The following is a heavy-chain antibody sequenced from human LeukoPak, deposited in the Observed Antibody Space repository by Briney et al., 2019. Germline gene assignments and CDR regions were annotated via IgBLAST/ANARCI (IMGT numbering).Heavy chain of an antibody. CDR1: GGSISSYY. CDR3: ARWGSYYDSSGSFDY. J-gene: IGHJ4*02. Sequence: SETLSLTCTFSGGSISSYYWSWIRKPPGKGLEWIGYIYYSGSTNYNPSLKSRVTISVDTSKNQFSLKLSSVTAADTAVYYCARWGSYYDSSGSFDYWGQGTLVTVSS. CDR2: IYYSGST. D-gene: IGHD3-22*01. V-gene: IGHV4-59*01.